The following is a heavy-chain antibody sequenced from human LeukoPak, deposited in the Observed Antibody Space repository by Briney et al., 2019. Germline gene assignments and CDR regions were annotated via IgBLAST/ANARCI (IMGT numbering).Heavy chain of an antibody. CDR3: AREAGTRYYDSSGEDY. J-gene: IGHJ4*02. D-gene: IGHD3-22*01. V-gene: IGHV3-30*02. Sequence: GGSLRLSCAASGFTFSSYGMHWVRQAPGKGLEWVAFIRYDGSNKYYADSVKGRFTISRDNSKNTLYLQMNSLRAEDTAVYYCAREAGTRYYDSSGEDYWGQGTLVTVSS. CDR2: IRYDGSNK. CDR1: GFTFSSYG.